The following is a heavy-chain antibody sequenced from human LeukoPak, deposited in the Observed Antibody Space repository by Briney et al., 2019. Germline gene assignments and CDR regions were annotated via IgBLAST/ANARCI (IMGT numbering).Heavy chain of an antibody. D-gene: IGHD3-22*01. CDR3: ARDQEDSRRTGAFDI. Sequence: GASVKVSCKASGGTFSSYAISWVRQAPGQGLEWMGGIIPIFGTANYAQKFQGRVTITTDESTSTAYMELSSLRSEDTAVYYCARDQEDSRRTGAFDIWGQGTMVTVSS. V-gene: IGHV1-69*05. J-gene: IGHJ3*02. CDR2: IIPIFGTA. CDR1: GGTFSSYA.